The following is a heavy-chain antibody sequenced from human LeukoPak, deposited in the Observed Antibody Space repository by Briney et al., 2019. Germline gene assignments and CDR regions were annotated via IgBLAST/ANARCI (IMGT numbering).Heavy chain of an antibody. J-gene: IGHJ3*02. Sequence: GASVKLSCKASGGTFSSYAISWVRQAPGQGLEWMGRIIPILGIANYAQKFQGRVTITADKSTSTAYMELSSLRSEDTAVYYCARVFTSGYGPDAFDIWGQGTMVTVSS. V-gene: IGHV1-69*04. CDR1: GGTFSSYA. CDR2: IIPILGIA. D-gene: IGHD5-12*01. CDR3: ARVFTSGYGPDAFDI.